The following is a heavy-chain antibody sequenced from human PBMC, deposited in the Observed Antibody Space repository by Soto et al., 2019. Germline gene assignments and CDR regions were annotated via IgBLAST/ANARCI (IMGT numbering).Heavy chain of an antibody. J-gene: IGHJ5*02. CDR3: ARGGRITMTSNWFDP. CDR2: INHSGST. CDR1: GGSFSGYY. D-gene: IGHD3-22*01. V-gene: IGHV4-34*01. Sequence: SETLSLTCAVYGGSFSGYYWSWIRQPPGKGLEWIGEINHSGSTNYNPSLKSRVTISVDTSKNQFSLKLSSVTAADTAVYYCARGGRITMTSNWFDPWGQGTLVTVSS.